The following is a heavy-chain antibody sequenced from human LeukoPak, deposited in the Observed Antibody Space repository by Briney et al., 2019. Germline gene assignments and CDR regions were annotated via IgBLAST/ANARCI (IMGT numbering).Heavy chain of an antibody. CDR1: GLTVSSNY. V-gene: IGHV3-66*01. Sequence: GGSLRLSCAASGLTVSSNYMSWVRQAPGKGLEWVSVIYRGGPTYYADSVRGRFTISRDNSKNTLYLQMNSLRAEDTAVYYCARDSYVDSEAVRWFDPWGQGTLVTVSS. J-gene: IGHJ5*02. CDR2: IYRGGPT. D-gene: IGHD4-17*01. CDR3: ARDSYVDSEAVRWFDP.